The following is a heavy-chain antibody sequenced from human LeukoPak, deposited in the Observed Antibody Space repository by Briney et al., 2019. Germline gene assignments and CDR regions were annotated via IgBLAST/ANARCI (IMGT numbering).Heavy chain of an antibody. D-gene: IGHD3-9*01. CDR3: ARGSRWRYFDWFAN. V-gene: IGHV4-39*07. Sequence: SETLSLTCTVSGGSISSSSYYWGWIRQPPGKGLEWIGSIYYSGSTYYNPSLKSRVTISVDTSKNQFSLKLSSVTAADTAVYYCARGSRWRYFDWFANWGQGTLVTVSS. CDR1: GGSISSSSYY. J-gene: IGHJ5*02. CDR2: IYYSGST.